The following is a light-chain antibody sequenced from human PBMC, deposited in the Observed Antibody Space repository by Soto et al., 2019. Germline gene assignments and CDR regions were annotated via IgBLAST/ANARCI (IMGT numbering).Light chain of an antibody. Sequence: EIVLTQSPATLSLSPGERATLSCRASQSVSSYLAWYQQKPGQAPRLLIYDASNRATCIPARFSGSGSGTDFTPTISSLEHEDFAVYYCQQRSNWPPTFGGGTKVEIK. CDR3: QQRSNWPPT. CDR2: DAS. CDR1: QSVSSY. V-gene: IGKV3-11*01. J-gene: IGKJ4*01.